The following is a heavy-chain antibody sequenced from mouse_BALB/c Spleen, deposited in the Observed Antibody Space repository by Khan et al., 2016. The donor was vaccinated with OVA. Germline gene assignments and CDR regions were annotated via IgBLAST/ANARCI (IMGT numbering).Heavy chain of an antibody. CDR2: INTYTGEP. Sequence: QIQLVQSGPELKKPGETVKISCKASGYTFTNYGMNWVKQAPGRGLKWMGWINTYTGEPTYADDFKGRFVFSLETSASTPYLQINNLKNKETATYFGARPPYFSYVMGYWGQGTSVTVAS. V-gene: IGHV9-3-1*01. D-gene: IGHD2-10*01. CDR1: GYTFTNYG. J-gene: IGHJ4*01. CDR3: ARPPYFSYVMGY.